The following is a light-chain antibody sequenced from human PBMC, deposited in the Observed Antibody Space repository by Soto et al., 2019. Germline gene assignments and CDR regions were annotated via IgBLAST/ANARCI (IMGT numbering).Light chain of an antibody. CDR2: EVS. CDR1: SSDVGGYNY. Sequence: QSALTQPASVSGSPGQSITISCIGTSSDVGGYNYVSWYQHHPDKAPKLMIYEVSNRPSGVSNRSSGSKSGNTASLTISGLQAEDEADYYCSSFRTGSTLVVFGGGTQLTVL. V-gene: IGLV2-14*01. J-gene: IGLJ3*02. CDR3: SSFRTGSTLVV.